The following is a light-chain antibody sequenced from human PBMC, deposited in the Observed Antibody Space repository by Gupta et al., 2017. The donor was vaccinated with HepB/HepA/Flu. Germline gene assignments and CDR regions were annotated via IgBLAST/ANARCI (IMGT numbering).Light chain of an antibody. J-gene: IGKJ2*02. V-gene: IGKV6-21*01. CDR1: QSIGST. CDR3: QQRITLPCT. CDR2: HAS. Sequence: EIVLTQSPDFQSVTPKEKVTITCRASQSIGSTLHWYQQKADQSPKPLIKHASQPGSGVPSRFSGSGSGTDFTLTITGLEAEDAARYYCQQRITLPCTFGQATKLQIK.